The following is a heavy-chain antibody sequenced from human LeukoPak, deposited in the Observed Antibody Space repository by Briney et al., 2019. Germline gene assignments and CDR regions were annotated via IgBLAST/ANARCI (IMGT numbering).Heavy chain of an antibody. CDR2: ITGSGDIT. J-gene: IGHJ4*02. V-gene: IGHV3-23*01. CDR1: GFTFSNYA. D-gene: IGHD2-2*01. Sequence: GGSLRLSCAASGFTFSNYAMSWVRQAPGKGLEWVSAITGSGDITYYADSVKGRFAISRDNSKHTVYLQMNSLRAEDTAVYYCANRRCSGTSGYLHYWGQGTLVTVSS. CDR3: ANRRCSGTSGYLHY.